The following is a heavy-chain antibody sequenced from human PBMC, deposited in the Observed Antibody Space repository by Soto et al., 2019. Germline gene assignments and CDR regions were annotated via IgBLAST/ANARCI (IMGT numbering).Heavy chain of an antibody. J-gene: IGHJ6*02. CDR3: AKDLFRDSLGYYGMDV. Sequence: GGSLRLSCVASGFTFSSYAMSWVRQAPGKGLEWVSAISGSGGSTYYADSVKGRFTISRDNSKNTLYLQMNSLRAEDTAVYYCAKDLFRDSLGYYGMDVWGQGTTVTVSS. CDR2: ISGSGGST. CDR1: GFTFSSYA. D-gene: IGHD2-15*01. V-gene: IGHV3-23*01.